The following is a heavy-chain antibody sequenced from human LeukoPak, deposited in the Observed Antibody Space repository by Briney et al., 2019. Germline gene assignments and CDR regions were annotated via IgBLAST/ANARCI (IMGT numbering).Heavy chain of an antibody. CDR3: ARLTGYSSESWFDP. D-gene: IGHD3-9*01. V-gene: IGHV4-59*01. CDR1: GGSINSYY. Sequence: SETLSLTCTVSGGSINSYYWSWLRQPPGKGLEWIGYIYYSGSTNYNPSLKSRVTISVHTSKNQFSLKLSSVTAADTAVYYCARLTGYSSESWFDPWGQGTLVIVSS. CDR2: IYYSGST. J-gene: IGHJ5*02.